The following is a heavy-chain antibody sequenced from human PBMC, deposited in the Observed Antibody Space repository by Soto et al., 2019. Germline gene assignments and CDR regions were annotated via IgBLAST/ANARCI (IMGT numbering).Heavy chain of an antibody. Sequence: ASGKVSCKASGYTFTSYCISWGRQAPGQGLEWTGWISAYNGNTNYAQKLQGRVTMTTDTSTSTAYMELRSLRSDDTAVYYCARDLSVVTAISPPNYWGQGTLVTVSS. CDR1: GYTFTSYC. J-gene: IGHJ4*02. CDR3: ARDLSVVTAISPPNY. D-gene: IGHD2-21*02. V-gene: IGHV1-18*04. CDR2: ISAYNGNT.